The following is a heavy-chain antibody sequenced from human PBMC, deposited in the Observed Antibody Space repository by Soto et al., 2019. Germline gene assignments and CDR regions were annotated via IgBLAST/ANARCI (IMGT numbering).Heavy chain of an antibody. CDR1: GYTFINYG. Sequence: QVQLVQSGAEVKKPGASVRVSCKTSGYTFINYGITWVRQAPGQGLEWMGWLSAYNGDTSSSEKLQDRFTMTTDTSTNTLYMDLRSLTSDDTAVYYCSRWSAIVGGAEALDVWVQGTMVIVSS. D-gene: IGHD1-26*01. CDR3: SRWSAIVGGAEALDV. CDR2: LSAYNGDT. J-gene: IGHJ3*01. V-gene: IGHV1-18*01.